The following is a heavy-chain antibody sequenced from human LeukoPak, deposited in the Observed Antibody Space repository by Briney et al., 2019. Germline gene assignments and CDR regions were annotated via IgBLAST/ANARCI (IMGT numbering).Heavy chain of an antibody. Sequence: SETLSLTCTVSGGSISSSSYYRGWIRQPPGKGLEWIGSIYYSGSTYYNPSLKSRVTTSVDTSKNQFSLKLSSVTAADTAVYYCARQGVVYGSGISGWFDPWGQGTLVTVPS. CDR2: IYYSGST. V-gene: IGHV4-39*01. D-gene: IGHD3-10*01. J-gene: IGHJ5*02. CDR3: ARQGVVYGSGISGWFDP. CDR1: GGSISSSSYY.